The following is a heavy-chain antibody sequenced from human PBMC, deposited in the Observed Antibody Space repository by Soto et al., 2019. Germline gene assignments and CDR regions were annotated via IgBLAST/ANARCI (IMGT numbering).Heavy chain of an antibody. CDR2: ISYDGSNK. CDR3: AREAISRKWEPHRCFDY. CDR1: GFTFSSYA. Sequence: QVQLVESGGGVVQPGRSLRLSCAASGFTFSSYAMHWVRQAPGKGLEWVAVISYDGSNKYYADSVKGRFTISRDNSKNTLYLQMNSLRAEDTAVYYCAREAISRKWEPHRCFDYWGQGTLVTVPS. V-gene: IGHV3-30-3*01. D-gene: IGHD1-26*01. J-gene: IGHJ4*02.